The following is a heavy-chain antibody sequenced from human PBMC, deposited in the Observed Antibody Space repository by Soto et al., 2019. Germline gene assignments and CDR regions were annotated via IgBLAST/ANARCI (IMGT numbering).Heavy chain of an antibody. J-gene: IGHJ6*02. CDR1: GYTFTSYD. CDR2: MNPNSGNT. CDR3: ARWPDGYYYYGMDG. Sequence: QVQLVQSGAEVKKPGASVKVSCKASGYTFTSYDINWVRQATGQGLEWMGWMNPNSGNTGYAQKFQGRVTMTRNTSRSTAYMALSSLRSEDTAVYYCARWPDGYYYYGMDGWGQGTTVTVSS. V-gene: IGHV1-8*01.